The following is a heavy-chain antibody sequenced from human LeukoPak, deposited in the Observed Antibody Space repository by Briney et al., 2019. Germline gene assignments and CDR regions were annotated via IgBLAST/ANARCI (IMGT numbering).Heavy chain of an antibody. J-gene: IGHJ4*02. V-gene: IGHV3-21*01. D-gene: IGHD3-22*01. Sequence: GGPLRLSCAASGYTFSSYSINWVRQAPGKGLEWVSSISVRSNYIYYADSVRGRFSISRDDARDSLYLQMNSLRAEDTAVYYCVRLRRNSDTSGFYYYYDYWGQGTLVTVSS. CDR2: ISVRSNYI. CDR3: VRLRRNSDTSGFYYYYDY. CDR1: GYTFSSYS.